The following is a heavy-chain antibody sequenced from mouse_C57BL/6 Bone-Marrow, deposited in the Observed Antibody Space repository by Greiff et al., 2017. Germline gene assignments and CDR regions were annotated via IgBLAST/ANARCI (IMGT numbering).Heavy chain of an antibody. V-gene: IGHV1-4*01. CDR3: ARLGDGYYRYAMDD. CDR2: INPSSGYT. CDR1: GYTFTSYT. D-gene: IGHD2-3*01. Sequence: QVQLQQSGAELARPGASVKMSCKASGYTFTSYTMHWVKQRPGQGLEWIGYINPSSGYTKYNQKFKDKATLTADKSSSTAYMQLSSLTSEDSAVYYCARLGDGYYRYAMDDWGQGISVTVSS. J-gene: IGHJ4*01.